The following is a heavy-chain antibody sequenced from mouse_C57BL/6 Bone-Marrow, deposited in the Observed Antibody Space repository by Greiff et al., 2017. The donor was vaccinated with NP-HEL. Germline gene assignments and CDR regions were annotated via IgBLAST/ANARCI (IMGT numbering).Heavy chain of an antibody. V-gene: IGHV1-63*01. CDR3: ARGGSNFAWFAY. J-gene: IGHJ3*01. Sequence: VQLQQSGAELVRPGTSVKMSCKASGYTFTNYWIGWAKQRPGHGLEWIGDIYPGGGYTNYTEKFKGKATLTADKSSSTAYMQFSSLTSEDSAIYYCARGGSNFAWFAYWGQGTLVTVSA. CDR1: GYTFTNYW. D-gene: IGHD2-5*01. CDR2: IYPGGGYT.